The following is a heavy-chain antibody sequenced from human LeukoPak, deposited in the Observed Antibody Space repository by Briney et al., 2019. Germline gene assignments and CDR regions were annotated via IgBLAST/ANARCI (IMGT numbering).Heavy chain of an antibody. D-gene: IGHD3-22*01. CDR1: GFTFSSYW. V-gene: IGHV3-7*01. Sequence: GGSLRLSCAASGFTFSSYWMSWVRQAPGKGLEWVANIKQDGSEKYYVDSVKGRFTISRDNSKNTLYLQMNSLRAEDTAVYYCARDSYYYDSSGSLKARYFDYWGQGTLVTVSS. CDR3: ARDSYYYDSSGSLKARYFDY. J-gene: IGHJ4*02. CDR2: IKQDGSEK.